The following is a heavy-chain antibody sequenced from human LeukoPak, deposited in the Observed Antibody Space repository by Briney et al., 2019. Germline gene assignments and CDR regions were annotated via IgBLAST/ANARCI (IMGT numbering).Heavy chain of an antibody. CDR2: TYYRSKWYN. CDR1: GDSVSSSSAA. CDR3: ARAKLPVGATYSDAFDI. D-gene: IGHD1-26*01. Sequence: SQTLSLTCAISGDSVSSSSAAWSWIRQSPSRGLEWLGRTYYRSKWYNDYAVSVKSRITINPDTSKNQFSLQLNSVTPEDTAVYYCARAKLPVGATYSDAFDIWGQGTVVTVSS. J-gene: IGHJ3*02. V-gene: IGHV6-1*01.